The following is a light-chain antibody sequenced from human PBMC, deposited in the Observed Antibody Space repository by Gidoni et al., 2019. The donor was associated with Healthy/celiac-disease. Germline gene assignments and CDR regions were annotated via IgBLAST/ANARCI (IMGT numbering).Light chain of an antibody. CDR3: QQRSNWPYT. CDR2: DAS. J-gene: IGKJ2*01. Sequence: EIVLTQSPATLSLSPGERATLSCRASQSVSSYLAWYHQKPGQAPRLLIYDASNRATGIPARFSGSGSGTDFTLTISRLEPEDFAVYYCQQRSNWPYTFGQGTKLEIK. V-gene: IGKV3-11*01. CDR1: QSVSSY.